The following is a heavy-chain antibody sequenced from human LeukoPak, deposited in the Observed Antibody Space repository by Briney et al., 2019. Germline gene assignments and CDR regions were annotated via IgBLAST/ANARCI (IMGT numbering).Heavy chain of an antibody. CDR3: AKVGSTNYDSSGYYDY. CDR1: KFTFNYYA. J-gene: IGHJ4*02. D-gene: IGHD3-22*01. Sequence: PWGALRLSCAVSKFTFNYYAMSWVRQAPGKGLEWVSAISGSGGSTYYADSVKGRFTISRDTSKNTLYLQMNSLRAEDTAVYYCAKVGSTNYDSSGYYDYWGQGTLVTVSS. V-gene: IGHV3-23*01. CDR2: ISGSGGST.